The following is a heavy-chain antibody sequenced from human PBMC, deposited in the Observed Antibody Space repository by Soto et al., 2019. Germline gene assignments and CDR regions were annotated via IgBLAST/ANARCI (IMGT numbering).Heavy chain of an antibody. CDR1: GGSINSDY. V-gene: IGHV4-59*01. D-gene: IGHD1-20*01. CDR2: VFFSGST. Sequence: PSETLSLTCTVSGGSINSDYWSWIRQSPGKGLEWICYVFFSGSTNYNKSFKSRVTISVDTSKNQIYLRVTSVTAADTAVYYCARGRQMYNWIXWGQGTLLTVSX. CDR3: ARGRQMYNWIX. J-gene: IGHJ4*02.